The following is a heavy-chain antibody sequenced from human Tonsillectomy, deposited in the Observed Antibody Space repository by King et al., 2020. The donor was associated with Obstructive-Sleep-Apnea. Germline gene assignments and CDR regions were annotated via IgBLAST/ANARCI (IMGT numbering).Heavy chain of an antibody. J-gene: IGHJ4*02. CDR3: ATSSVGSFNY. V-gene: IGHV5-10-1*01. CDR2: TGPSDSYT. Sequence: VQLVQSGPEVKKPGDSLRISCKGSKDIFTTYWISWVRQVPGKGLEWMGRTGPSDSYTKYSPSFQGHVTISADKSITTAYLQWSSLKASDTAMYYCATSSVGSFNYWGQGTLVTVSP. CDR1: KDIFTTYW. D-gene: IGHD1-26*01.